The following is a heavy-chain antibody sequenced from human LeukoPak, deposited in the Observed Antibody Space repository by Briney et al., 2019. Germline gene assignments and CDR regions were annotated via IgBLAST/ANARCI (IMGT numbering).Heavy chain of an antibody. D-gene: IGHD3-9*01. CDR1: GFTVSSNY. CDR2: ISGSGGST. CDR3: AKEHLFFDSAEYYFDY. V-gene: IGHV3-23*01. Sequence: GGSLRLSCAASGFTVSSNYMSWVRQAPGRGLEWVSAISGSGGSTYYADSVKGRFTISRDNSKNTLYLQMNSLRAEDTAVYYCAKEHLFFDSAEYYFDYWGQGTLVTVSS. J-gene: IGHJ4*02.